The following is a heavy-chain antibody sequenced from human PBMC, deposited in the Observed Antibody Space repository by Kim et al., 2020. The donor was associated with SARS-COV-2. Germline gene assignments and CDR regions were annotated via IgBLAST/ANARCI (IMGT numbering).Heavy chain of an antibody. CDR3: VRADDASRGVDY. J-gene: IGHJ4*02. Sequence: GGSLRLSCAASGFTFETWMAWVRQAPGKGLEWVATIHHDSSGTYYVESVRGRFTIPRDKARKSLYLHMSSLRGEDTAVFYCVRADDASRGVDYWGRGTLV. V-gene: IGHV3-7*01. CDR2: IHHDSSGT. CDR1: GFTFETW.